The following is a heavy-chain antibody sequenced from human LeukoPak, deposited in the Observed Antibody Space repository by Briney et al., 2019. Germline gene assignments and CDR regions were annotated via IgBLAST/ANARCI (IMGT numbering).Heavy chain of an antibody. CDR2: IYHSGST. D-gene: IGHD3-16*02. Sequence: SETLSLTCTVSGYSISSGYYWGWIRQPPGKGLEWIGSIYHSGSTYYNPSLKSRVTISVDTSKNQFSLKLSSVTAADTAVYYCARVLNYVWGSYRSSSTIDYWGQGTLVTVSS. CDR3: ARVLNYVWGSYRSSSTIDY. V-gene: IGHV4-38-2*02. CDR1: GYSISSGYY. J-gene: IGHJ4*02.